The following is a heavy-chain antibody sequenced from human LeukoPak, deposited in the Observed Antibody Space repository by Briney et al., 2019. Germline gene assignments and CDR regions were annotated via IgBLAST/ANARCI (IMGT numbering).Heavy chain of an antibody. J-gene: IGHJ4*02. V-gene: IGHV3-66*01. Sequence: GGSLRLSCAASGFTVSSNYMSWVRQAPGKGPEWVSVIYSGGSTYYADSVKGRFTISRDNSKNTLYLQMNSLRAEDTAVYYCAGARGSYYGLDYWGQGTLVTVSS. CDR2: IYSGGST. CDR3: AGARGSYYGLDY. D-gene: IGHD1-26*01. CDR1: GFTVSSNY.